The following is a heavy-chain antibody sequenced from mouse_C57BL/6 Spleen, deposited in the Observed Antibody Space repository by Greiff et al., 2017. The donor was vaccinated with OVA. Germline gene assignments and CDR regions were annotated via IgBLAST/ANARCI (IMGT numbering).Heavy chain of an antibody. CDR2: IDPETGGT. CDR3: TRSYYYGSSYAMDY. Sequence: VQGVESGAELVRPGASVTLSCKASGYTFTDYEMHWVKQTPVHGLEWIGAIDPETGGTAYNQKFQGKAILTADKSSSTAYMELRSLTSEDSAVYYCTRSYYYGSSYAMDYWGQGTSVTVSS. V-gene: IGHV1-15*01. CDR1: GYTFTDYE. J-gene: IGHJ4*01. D-gene: IGHD1-1*01.